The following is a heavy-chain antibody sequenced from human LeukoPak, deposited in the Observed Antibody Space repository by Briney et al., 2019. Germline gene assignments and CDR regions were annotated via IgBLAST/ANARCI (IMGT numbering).Heavy chain of an antibody. J-gene: IGHJ3*02. CDR2: IRSKAYGGTT. CDR3: KTVTAPYAFDI. D-gene: IGHD4-17*01. V-gene: IGHV3-49*03. CDR1: GFTFGDYA. Sequence: GESLRLSCTASGFTFGDYAMSWLRQAPGKGLEWVGFIRSKAYGGTTEYAASVKGRFTISRDDSKSIAYLQMNSLKTEDTAVYYCKTVTAPYAFDIWGQGTMVTVSS.